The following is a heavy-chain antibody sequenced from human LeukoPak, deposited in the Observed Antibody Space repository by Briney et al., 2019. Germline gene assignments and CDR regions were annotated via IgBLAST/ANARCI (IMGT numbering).Heavy chain of an antibody. Sequence: QPGGSLRLSCAASGFTFSSYSMNWVRQAPGKGLEWVSSISSSSSYIYYADSVKGRFTISRDNAKNSLYLQMNSLRAEDTAVYYCARDGHYYYYMDVWGKGTTVTVSS. CDR2: ISSSSSYI. V-gene: IGHV3-21*01. J-gene: IGHJ6*03. CDR1: GFTFSSYS. CDR3: ARDGHYYYYMDV. D-gene: IGHD3/OR15-3a*01.